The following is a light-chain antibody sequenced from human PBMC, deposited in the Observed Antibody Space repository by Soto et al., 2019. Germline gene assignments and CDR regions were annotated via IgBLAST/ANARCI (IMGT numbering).Light chain of an antibody. J-gene: IGLJ7*01. Sequence: QLVLTQPPSASGTPGQRVTISCSGSASNIGSNTVNWYQQLPGTAPKLLIYSNSQRPSGVPDRFSGSRSGTSASLAISGLQSEDEADYYCAAWDDSLNGWVFGGGTQLTVL. CDR2: SNS. V-gene: IGLV1-44*01. CDR3: AAWDDSLNGWV. CDR1: ASNIGSNT.